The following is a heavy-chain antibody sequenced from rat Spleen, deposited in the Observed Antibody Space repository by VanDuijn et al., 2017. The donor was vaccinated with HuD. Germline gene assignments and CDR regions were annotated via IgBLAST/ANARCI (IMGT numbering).Heavy chain of an antibody. J-gene: IGHJ2*01. CDR3: ARRNNYPHYFDY. CDR1: GFSLTSNG. D-gene: IGHD1-10*01. CDR2: LWGDGST. Sequence: QVQLKESGPGLVQPSQTLSLTCTVSGFSLTSNGVHWVRQPPGKGLEWMGGLWGDGSTDYNSALKSRLSISRETSQSQVYLKMNRLQTEDTATYYCARRNNYPHYFDYWGQGVMVTVSS. V-gene: IGHV2-1*01.